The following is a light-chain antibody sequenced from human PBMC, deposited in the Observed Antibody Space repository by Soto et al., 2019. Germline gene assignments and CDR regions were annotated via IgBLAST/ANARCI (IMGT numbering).Light chain of an antibody. J-gene: IGKJ1*01. CDR2: GAS. CDR3: QQYGSSPK. CDR1: QSVSSSY. Sequence: EIVLTQSPATLSLSPVERATLSCRASQSVSSSYLAWYQQKPGQAPRLLIYGASSRATGIPDRFSGSGSGTDFTLTISRLEPEDFAVYYCQQYGSSPKFGQGTKVDIK. V-gene: IGKV3-20*01.